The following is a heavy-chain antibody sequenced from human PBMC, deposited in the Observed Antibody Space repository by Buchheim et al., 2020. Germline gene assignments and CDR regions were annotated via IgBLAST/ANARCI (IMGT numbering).Heavy chain of an antibody. CDR2: INPSDGGT. D-gene: IGHD6-19*01. Sequence: QVQLVQSGAEVKKPGASVKVSCKPSGYTFTRYFLHWVRQAPGQGLQWMGRINPSDGGTGYAQKFQGRVTMTRDTSTNTGYMELSSLRSEDTAIYFCARDPNSGFGTGWSYFDSWGQGTL. J-gene: IGHJ4*02. CDR1: GYTFTRYF. CDR3: ARDPNSGFGTGWSYFDS. V-gene: IGHV1-46*01.